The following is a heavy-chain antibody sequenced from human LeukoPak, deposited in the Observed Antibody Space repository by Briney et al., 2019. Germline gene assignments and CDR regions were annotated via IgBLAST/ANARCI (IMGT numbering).Heavy chain of an antibody. J-gene: IGHJ6*02. Sequence: GGSLRLSCTASGFTFTSYAMSWVRQAPGKGLEWVSTISGSGANTYYADSVRGRFTISRDNSKNTLYLHMNSLRAEDTAVYYCARKTYYYGSGSYLPYYGMDVWGQGTTVTVSS. CDR3: ARKTYYYGSGSYLPYYGMDV. V-gene: IGHV3-23*01. CDR1: GFTFTSYA. CDR2: ISGSGANT. D-gene: IGHD3-10*01.